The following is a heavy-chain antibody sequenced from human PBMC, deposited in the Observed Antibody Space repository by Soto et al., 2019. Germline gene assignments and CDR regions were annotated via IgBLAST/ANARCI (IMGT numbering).Heavy chain of an antibody. Sequence: GGSLRLSCSASGFTFSSYAMHWVRQAPGKGLEYVSSISTNGGSTHYADSVKGRFTISRDNSKNTQYLQMSSLRAEDTALYYCAKGTWYQLLPFSYFDYWGQGTLVTVS. D-gene: IGHD2-2*01. CDR2: ISTNGGST. J-gene: IGHJ4*02. V-gene: IGHV3-64D*06. CDR3: AKGTWYQLLPFSYFDY. CDR1: GFTFSSYA.